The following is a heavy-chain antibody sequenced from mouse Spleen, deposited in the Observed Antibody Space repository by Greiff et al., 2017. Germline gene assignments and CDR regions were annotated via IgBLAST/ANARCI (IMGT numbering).Heavy chain of an antibody. D-gene: IGHD2-4*01. CDR3: ARGGMITTYFDY. J-gene: IGHJ2*01. CDR1: GFTFSSYA. V-gene: IGHV5-9*04. Sequence: EVKVEESGGGLVKLGGSLKLSCAASGFTFSSYAMSWVRQTPEKRLEWVATISSGGGNTYYPDSVKGRFTISRDNAKNTLYLQMSSLKSEDTAMYYCARGGMITTYFDYWGQGTTLTVSS. CDR2: ISSGGGNT.